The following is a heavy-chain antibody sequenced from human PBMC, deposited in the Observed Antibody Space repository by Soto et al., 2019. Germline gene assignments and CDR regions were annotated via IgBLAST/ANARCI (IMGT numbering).Heavy chain of an antibody. CDR2: IWYDGSNK. D-gene: IGHD3-22*01. Sequence: QVQLVESGGGVVQPGRSLRLSCAASGFTFSSYGMHWVRQAPGKGLEWVAVIWYDGSNKYYADSVKGRFTISRDNSKNTLYLQMNSLRAEDTAVYYCARDKLYYDSSGYYDYYYYYGMDVW. V-gene: IGHV3-33*01. CDR1: GFTFSSYG. J-gene: IGHJ6*01. CDR3: ARDKLYYDSSGYYDYYYYYGMDV.